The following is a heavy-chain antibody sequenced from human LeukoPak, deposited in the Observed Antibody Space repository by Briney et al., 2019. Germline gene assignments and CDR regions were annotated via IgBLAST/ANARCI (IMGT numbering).Heavy chain of an antibody. D-gene: IGHD2-2*01. CDR2: ISYDGSNK. V-gene: IGHV3-30-3*01. Sequence: PGGSLRLSCAASGFTFSSYAMHWVRQAPGKGLEWVAVISYDGSNKYYADSVKGRFTISRDNSKNTLYLQMNSLRAEDTAVYYCARERCSSTSCYSDYWGQGTLVTVSS. CDR1: GFTFSSYA. J-gene: IGHJ4*02. CDR3: ARERCSSTSCYSDY.